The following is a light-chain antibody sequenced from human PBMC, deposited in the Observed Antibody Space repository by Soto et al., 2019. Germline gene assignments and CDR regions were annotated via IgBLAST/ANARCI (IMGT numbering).Light chain of an antibody. J-gene: IGKJ2*01. CDR1: QSVSSY. V-gene: IGKV3-11*01. CDR3: QQRCSWPPYI. CDR2: DAS. Sequence: EIVLTQSPATLSLSPGERATLSCRASQSVSSYLAWYQQKPGQAPRLLIYDASNRATGIPARFSGSGSGTDFTLTISSLEPEDFAVYYCQQRCSWPPYIFGQGTKLEIK.